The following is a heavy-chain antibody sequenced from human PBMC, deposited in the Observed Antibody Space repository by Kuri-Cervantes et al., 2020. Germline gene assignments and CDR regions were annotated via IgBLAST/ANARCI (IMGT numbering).Heavy chain of an antibody. CDR1: GFTFSSYW. CDR3: APGSSLYPPFR. J-gene: IGHJ4*02. D-gene: IGHD6-13*01. Sequence: GGSLRLSCAASGFTFSSYWMHWVRQAPGKGLEWVAVISYDGSNKYYADSVKGRFTISRDNSKNTLYLQMNSLRVEDTAVYYCAPGSSLYPPFRWGQGTLVTVSS. CDR2: ISYDGSNK. V-gene: IGHV3-30*14.